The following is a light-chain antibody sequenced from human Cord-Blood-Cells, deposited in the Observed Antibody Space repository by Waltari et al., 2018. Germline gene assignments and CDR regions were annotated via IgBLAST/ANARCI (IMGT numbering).Light chain of an antibody. CDR2: EGI. CDR1: SSDVGSYNL. CDR3: CLFAGSWV. Sequence: QSALTQPASVSGSPGHSITLSCTVTSSDVGSYNLASWYQQHPGKAHKLMIYEGIKRSSGVSNRFSGSKSANTASLTISGIQAEDEAAYFCCLFAGSWVFGGGTKLTVL. V-gene: IGLV2-23*01. J-gene: IGLJ3*02.